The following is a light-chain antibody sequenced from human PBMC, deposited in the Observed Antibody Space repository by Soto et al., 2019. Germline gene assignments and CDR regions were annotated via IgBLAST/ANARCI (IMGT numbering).Light chain of an antibody. CDR2: GAS. Sequence: EIVTTQSPATLSVSPGDRATLSCRASQGVRSDLAWYQQKPGQSPRLLIYGASTRAAETPARFSGSGSETEFTLTISSLQSEDFAVYYCQQYSKWPLTFGGGTKVDIK. CDR1: QGVRSD. J-gene: IGKJ4*01. V-gene: IGKV3-15*01. CDR3: QQYSKWPLT.